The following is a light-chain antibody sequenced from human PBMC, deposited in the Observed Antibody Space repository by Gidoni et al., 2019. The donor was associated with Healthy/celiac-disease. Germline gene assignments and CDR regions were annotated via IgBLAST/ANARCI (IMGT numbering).Light chain of an antibody. CDR3: QQYDNLWLT. J-gene: IGKJ4*01. CDR1: QDISNY. V-gene: IGKV1-33*01. Sequence: DIQMTQSPSSLSASVGDRVTITCQESQDISNYLNWYQQKPGKAPKLLIYDESNLETGVPSRFSGSGSGTDFTFTISSLQPEDIATYYCQQYDNLWLTFGGGTKVEIK. CDR2: DES.